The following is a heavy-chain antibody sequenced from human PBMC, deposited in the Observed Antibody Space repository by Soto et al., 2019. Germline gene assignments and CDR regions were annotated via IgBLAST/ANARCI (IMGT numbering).Heavy chain of an antibody. Sequence: GASVKVSCKASGYTFTSYDINWVRQATGQGLEWMGWMNPNSGNTGYAQKFQGRVTMTRNTSISTAYMELSSLRSEDTAVYYCARAPRGSGSYFDAFDIWGQGTMVTVSS. D-gene: IGHD3-10*01. V-gene: IGHV1-8*01. CDR3: ARAPRGSGSYFDAFDI. CDR1: GYTFTSYD. J-gene: IGHJ3*02. CDR2: MNPNSGNT.